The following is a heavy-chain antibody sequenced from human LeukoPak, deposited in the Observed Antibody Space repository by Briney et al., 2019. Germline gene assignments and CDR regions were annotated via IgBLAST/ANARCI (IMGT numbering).Heavy chain of an antibody. CDR3: ARRIHYDFWSGYYFDY. CDR1: GYTFTSYD. V-gene: IGHV1-69*13. CDR2: IIPIFGTA. Sequence: VASVKVSCKASGYTFTSYDINWVRQATGQGLEWMGGIIPIFGTANYAQKFQGRVTITADESTSTAYMELSSLRSEDTAVYYCARRIHYDFWSGYYFDYWGQGTLVTVSS. D-gene: IGHD3-3*01. J-gene: IGHJ4*02.